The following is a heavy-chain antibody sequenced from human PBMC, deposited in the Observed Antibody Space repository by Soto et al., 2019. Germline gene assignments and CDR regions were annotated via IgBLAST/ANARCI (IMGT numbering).Heavy chain of an antibody. CDR3: ARQGFLGYYYMDV. V-gene: IGHV4-4*02. CDR2: IYYSGST. Sequence: SETLSLTCAVSSGSISSSNWWSCVRQPPGKGLEWIGYIYYSGSTNYNPSLKSRVTISVDTSKNQFSPKLSSVTAADTAVYYCARQGFLGYYYMDVWGKGTTVTVSS. J-gene: IGHJ6*03. D-gene: IGHD3-3*01. CDR1: SGSISSSNW.